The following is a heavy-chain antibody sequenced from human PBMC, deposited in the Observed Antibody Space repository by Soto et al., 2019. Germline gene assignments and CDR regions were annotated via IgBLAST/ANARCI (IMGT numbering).Heavy chain of an antibody. D-gene: IGHD1-1*01. CDR2: ISGSGDTT. CDR3: AKDRQQSRYNGLDV. J-gene: IGHJ6*02. Sequence: EVQLLESGGGLIQPGGSLTLSCAASGFTFSDYAMSWVRQAPGEGLEWVSAISGSGDTTNYVDSVKGRFTISRDNCKNTLYLQMNSLRVEDTAIYYCAKDRQQSRYNGLDVWGQGTTVTVAS. V-gene: IGHV3-23*01. CDR1: GFTFSDYA.